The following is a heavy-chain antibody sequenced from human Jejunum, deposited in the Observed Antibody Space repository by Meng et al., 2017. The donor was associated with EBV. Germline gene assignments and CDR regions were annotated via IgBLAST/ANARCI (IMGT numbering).Heavy chain of an antibody. V-gene: IGHV4-39*07. CDR2: FYYSGTI. CDR1: GGSITSTSYS. D-gene: IGHD6-19*01. Sequence: QLQLQESGPGLVKPSEXPCLICSVPGGSITSTSYSWGWIRQRPGKGQEWMGSFYYSGTIHYNPTLKSRITISLDTSKSQFSLKLSSVTAADTAVYYCAKNSGFSIGGDDYWGRGTLVTVSS. J-gene: IGHJ4*02. CDR3: AKNSGFSIGGDDY.